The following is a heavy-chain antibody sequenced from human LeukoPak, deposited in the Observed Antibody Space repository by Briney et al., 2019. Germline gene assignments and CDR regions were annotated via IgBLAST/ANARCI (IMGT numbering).Heavy chain of an antibody. D-gene: IGHD2-15*01. J-gene: IGHJ5*02. CDR3: AREAVLGGFDP. Sequence: GGSLRLSCAASGFTVSSNYMSWVRQAPGKGLEWVSVIYSGSSTYYADSVKGRFTISRDNSKNTLYLQMNSLRAEDTAVYYCAREAVLGGFDPWGQGTLVTVSS. CDR2: IYSGSST. CDR1: GFTVSSNY. V-gene: IGHV3-53*01.